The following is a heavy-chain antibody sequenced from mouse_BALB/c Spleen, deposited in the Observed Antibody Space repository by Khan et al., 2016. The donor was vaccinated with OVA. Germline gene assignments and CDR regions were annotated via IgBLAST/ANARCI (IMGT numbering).Heavy chain of an antibody. CDR3: ALIYYYGTVFDF. D-gene: IGHD1-1*01. Sequence: VQLKQSGPELVKPGTSVKVSCKASGYSFTDYNMFWVKQSLGKSLEWIGYIDPYNGGTNYNQKFEGKATLTVDTSSSTAFMHLNSLTSEDSAVYYGALIYYYGTVFDFWGQGTTLTVSS. CDR1: GYSFTDYN. V-gene: IGHV1S135*01. CDR2: IDPYNGGT. J-gene: IGHJ2*01.